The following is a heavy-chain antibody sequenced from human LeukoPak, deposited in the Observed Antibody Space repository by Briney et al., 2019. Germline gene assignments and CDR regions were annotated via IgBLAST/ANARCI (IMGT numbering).Heavy chain of an antibody. Sequence: SQTLSLTCTVSGGSISSGSYYWSWIRQPAGKELEWIGRIYTSGSTNYNPSLKSRVTISVDTSKNQFSLKLSSVTAADTAVYYCAREVVRFLEWLPFDYWGQGTLVTVSS. CDR1: GGSISSGSYY. CDR3: AREVVRFLEWLPFDY. J-gene: IGHJ4*02. V-gene: IGHV4-61*02. CDR2: IYTSGST. D-gene: IGHD3-3*01.